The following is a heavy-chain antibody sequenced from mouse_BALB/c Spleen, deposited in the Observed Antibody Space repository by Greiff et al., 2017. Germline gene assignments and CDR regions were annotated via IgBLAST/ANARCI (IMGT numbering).Heavy chain of an antibody. V-gene: IGHV1S34*01. CDR3: ARAKFYYDYEAAFAY. Sequence: LVKTGASVKISCKASGYSFTGYYMHWVKQSHGKSLEWIGYISCYNGATSYNQKFKGKATFTVDTSSSTAYMQFNSLTSEDSAVYYCARAKFYYDYEAAFAYWGQGTLVTVSA. J-gene: IGHJ3*01. CDR1: GYSFTGYY. CDR2: ISCYNGAT. D-gene: IGHD2-4*01.